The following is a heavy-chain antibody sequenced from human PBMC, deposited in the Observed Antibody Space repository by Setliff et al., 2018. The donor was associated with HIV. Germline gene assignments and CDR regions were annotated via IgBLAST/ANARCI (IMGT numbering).Heavy chain of an antibody. J-gene: IGHJ3*02. D-gene: IGHD5-18*01. Sequence: ASVKVSCKASGYTFKVSGLSWVRQVPGQGLQWMGWISVYNGHTSYAPEFQDRVTMTTDTSTSTAYMELRSLRSDDTAVYYCAREGDTAMVTGAFDIWGQGTMVTVSS. CDR2: ISVYNGHT. CDR1: GYTFKVSG. CDR3: AREGDTAMVTGAFDI. V-gene: IGHV1-18*01.